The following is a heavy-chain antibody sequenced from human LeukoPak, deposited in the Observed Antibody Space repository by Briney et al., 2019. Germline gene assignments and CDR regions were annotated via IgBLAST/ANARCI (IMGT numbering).Heavy chain of an antibody. Sequence: SETLSLTCAVYGGSFSGYYWNWIRQPPGKGLEWIGEINHSGSTNYNPSLKSRVTISVDTSKNQFSLKLSSVTAADTAVYYCARVDAGYSIVYYYYYMDVWGKGTTVTVSS. V-gene: IGHV4-34*01. CDR1: GGSFSGYY. J-gene: IGHJ6*03. CDR3: ARVDAGYSIVYYYYYMDV. D-gene: IGHD4-11*01. CDR2: INHSGST.